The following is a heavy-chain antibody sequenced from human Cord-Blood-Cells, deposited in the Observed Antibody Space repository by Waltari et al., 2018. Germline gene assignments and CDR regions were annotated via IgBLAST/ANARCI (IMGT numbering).Heavy chain of an antibody. CDR1: GYTFTGYY. CDR2: INPNSGGP. CDR3: AREDGSGTGGDY. D-gene: IGHD3-10*01. Sequence: QVQLVQSGAEVKKPGASVKVSCKASGYTFTGYYMHWVRQAPGQGLEWMGWINPNSGGPNYAQKFQGRVTMTRDTSISTAYMELSRLRSDDTAVYYCAREDGSGTGGDYWGQGTLVTVSS. J-gene: IGHJ4*02. V-gene: IGHV1-2*02.